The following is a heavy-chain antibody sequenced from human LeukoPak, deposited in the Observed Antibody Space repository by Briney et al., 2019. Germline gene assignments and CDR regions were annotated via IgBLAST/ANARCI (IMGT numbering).Heavy chain of an antibody. J-gene: IGHJ3*02. V-gene: IGHV3-21*04. CDR1: GFTFSSYS. CDR3: ARAPLNYDVLTGYYQDAFDI. D-gene: IGHD3-9*01. CDR2: ISSSSSYI. Sequence: GGSLRLSCAASGFTFSSYSMNWVRQAPGKGLEWVSSISSSSSYIYYADSVKGRFTISRDNAKNSLYLQMNSLRAEDTAVYYCARAPLNYDVLTGYYQDAFDIWGQGTMVTVSS.